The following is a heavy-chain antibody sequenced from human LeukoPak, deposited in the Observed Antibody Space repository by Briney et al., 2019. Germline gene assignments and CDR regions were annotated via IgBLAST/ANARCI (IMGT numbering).Heavy chain of an antibody. V-gene: IGHV5-51*01. CDR1: GYTFNTYW. CDR2: IFPGASQT. CDR3: ARHLSDITSSPNY. Sequence: GGSLQISCQASGYTFNTYWIAWVRQLPGKGLEWMGIIFPGASQTRYSPSFQGQVIISADKSLNPAYLQWSSRKASDTAVYYCARHLSDITSSPNYGGQGTLVTISS. D-gene: IGHD6-13*01. J-gene: IGHJ4*02.